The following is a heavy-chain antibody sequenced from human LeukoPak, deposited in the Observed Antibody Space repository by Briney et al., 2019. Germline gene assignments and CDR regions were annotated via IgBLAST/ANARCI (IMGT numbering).Heavy chain of an antibody. J-gene: IGHJ4*02. CDR3: ARDRATVTIGDFDY. D-gene: IGHD4-17*01. Sequence: SETLSLTCTVSGGSVRSGSYYWSWIRQPPGKGLEWIGYIYYSGSTNYNPTLKSRVTISVDTSKNQFSLKLSSVTAADTAVYYCARDRATVTIGDFDYWGQGTLVTVSS. CDR1: GGSVRSGSYY. V-gene: IGHV4-61*01. CDR2: IYYSGST.